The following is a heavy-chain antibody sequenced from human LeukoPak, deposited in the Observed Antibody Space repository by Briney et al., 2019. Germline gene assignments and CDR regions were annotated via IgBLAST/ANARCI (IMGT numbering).Heavy chain of an antibody. CDR3: AKDAGIMITFGGVIGHDY. J-gene: IGHJ4*02. CDR1: GFTFSSYA. D-gene: IGHD3-16*02. V-gene: IGHV3-23*01. CDR2: ISGSGGST. Sequence: GGSLRLSCAASGFTFSSYAMSWVRQAPGKGLGWVSAISGSGGSTYYADSVKGRFTISRDNSKNTLYLQMNSLRAEDTAVYYCAKDAGIMITFGGVIGHDYWGQGTLVTVSS.